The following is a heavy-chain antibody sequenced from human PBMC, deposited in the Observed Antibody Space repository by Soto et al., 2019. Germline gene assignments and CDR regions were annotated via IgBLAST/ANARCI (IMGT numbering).Heavy chain of an antibody. J-gene: IGHJ6*02. CDR2: VSATGGST. CDR3: AKMVMPASYHGMDV. V-gene: IGHV3-23*01. D-gene: IGHD2-2*01. Sequence: GGPLRLSGAAPGFTFASYAMSWVRLAPGKGLEWVSTVSATGGSTYYADSVKGRFTISRDSSKNTLFLQMSGLRAEDTAVYYCAKMVMPASYHGMDVWGQGTTVTVS. CDR1: GFTFASYA.